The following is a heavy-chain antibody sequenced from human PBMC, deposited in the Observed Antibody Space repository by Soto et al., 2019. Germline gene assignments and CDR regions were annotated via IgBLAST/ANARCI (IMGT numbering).Heavy chain of an antibody. J-gene: IGHJ4*02. CDR1: GYTFTSYS. Sequence: VKVSCKASGYTFTSYSFNWVRQAPGQGLEWMGWISGYNGNTKYPQKLQGRVTMTTETSTSTAYMELRSLRSDDTAMYYCARSLGIAAAATDWGQGTLVTVSS. CDR2: ISGYNGNT. D-gene: IGHD6-13*01. CDR3: ARSLGIAAAATD. V-gene: IGHV1-18*01.